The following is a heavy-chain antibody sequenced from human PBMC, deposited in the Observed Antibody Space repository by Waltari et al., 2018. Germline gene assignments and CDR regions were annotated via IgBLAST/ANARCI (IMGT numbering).Heavy chain of an antibody. Sequence: QVQLQQWGAGLLKPSETLSLTCAVYGGSFSGYYWSWIRQPPGKGLEWIGEITHSGSTNYNPSLKSRVTISVDTSKNQFSLKLSSVTAADTAVYYCARAGDDSADFDYWGQGTLVTVSS. D-gene: IGHD2-21*02. J-gene: IGHJ4*02. CDR1: GGSFSGYY. CDR3: ARAGDDSADFDY. V-gene: IGHV4-34*01. CDR2: ITHSGST.